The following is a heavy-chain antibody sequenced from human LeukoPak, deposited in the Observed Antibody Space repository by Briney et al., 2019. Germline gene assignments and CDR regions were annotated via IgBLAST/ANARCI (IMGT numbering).Heavy chain of an antibody. Sequence: GGSLRLSCAASGFTFSDYYMSWIRQAPGQRLEWGSYLSRSGSTIKHADSVKGRFTISRDNAKNSLYLQMNSLRAEDTAVYYCARDRSRDAFDIWGQGTMVTVSS. CDR3: ARDRSRDAFDI. J-gene: IGHJ3*02. V-gene: IGHV3-11*04. CDR1: GFTFSDYY. CDR2: LSRSGSTI.